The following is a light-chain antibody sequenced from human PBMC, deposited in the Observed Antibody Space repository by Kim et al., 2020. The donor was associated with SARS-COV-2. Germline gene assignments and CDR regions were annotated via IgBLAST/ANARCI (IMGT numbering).Light chain of an antibody. V-gene: IGLV2-14*03. Sequence: QSALTQPASVSGSPGQSITISCTETSSDVDYSDVSWYQQHPGKAPKLIIYDLRNRPSGVSNRFSGSKSGNTASLTTSGLQTEDEADYYCSSYTSSSTAVFGSGTHLTVL. CDR1: SSDVDYSD. J-gene: IGLJ7*01. CDR2: DLR. CDR3: SSYTSSSTAV.